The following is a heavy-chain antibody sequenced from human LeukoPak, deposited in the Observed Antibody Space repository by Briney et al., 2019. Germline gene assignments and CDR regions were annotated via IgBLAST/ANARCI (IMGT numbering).Heavy chain of an antibody. CDR2: ISGGGVNT. D-gene: IGHD3-22*01. Sequence: PGGSLRLSCAASGFTFNSYAMTWVHQAPGKGLEWVSAISGGGVNTYYADSVKGRFTISRDNSKNMLYLQMNSLRAEDTAVYYCAKTLGYSGYFSPWGQGTLVTVSS. J-gene: IGHJ5*02. V-gene: IGHV3-23*01. CDR3: AKTLGYSGYFSP. CDR1: GFTFNSYA.